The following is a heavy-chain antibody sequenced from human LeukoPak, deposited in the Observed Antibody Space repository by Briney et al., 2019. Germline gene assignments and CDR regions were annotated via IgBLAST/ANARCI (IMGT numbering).Heavy chain of an antibody. CDR2: IYYSGST. V-gene: IGHV4-39*07. CDR3: ATNLLRYFDWLPPVY. Sequence: SETLSLTCTVSGGSISSSSYYWGWIRQPPGKGLEWIGSIYYSGSTYYNPSLKSRVTISVDTSKNQFSLKLSSVTAADTAVYYCATNLLRYFDWLPPVYWRQGTLVTVSS. D-gene: IGHD3-9*01. J-gene: IGHJ4*02. CDR1: GGSISSSSYY.